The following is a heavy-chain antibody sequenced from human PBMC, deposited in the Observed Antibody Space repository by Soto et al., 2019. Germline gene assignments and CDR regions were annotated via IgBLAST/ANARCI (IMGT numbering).Heavy chain of an antibody. CDR2: IYATGTT. J-gene: IGHJ5*02. D-gene: IGHD1-1*01. V-gene: IGHV4-4*07. CDR1: CASISGFY. CDR3: VRDGTKTLRDWFDP. Sequence: SEALSLTCTVSCASISGFYWSWIRKSAGKGLEWIGRIYATGTTDYNPSLKSRVMMSVDTSKKQFSLKLRSVTAADTAVYYCVRDGTKTLRDWFDPWGQGISVTVSS.